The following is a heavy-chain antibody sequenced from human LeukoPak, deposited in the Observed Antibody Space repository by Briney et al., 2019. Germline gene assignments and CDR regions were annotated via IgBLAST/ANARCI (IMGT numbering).Heavy chain of an antibody. CDR3: ARVDDYSNYEEYYMDV. J-gene: IGHJ6*03. CDR1: GGSISSHY. V-gene: IGHV4-59*11. D-gene: IGHD4-11*01. Sequence: SETLSLTCTVSGGSISSHYWSWIRQPPGKGLEWIGYIYYSGSTNYNPSLKSRVTISVDTSKNKFSLKLSSVTAADTAVYYCARVDDYSNYEEYYMDVWGKGTTVTVSS. CDR2: IYYSGST.